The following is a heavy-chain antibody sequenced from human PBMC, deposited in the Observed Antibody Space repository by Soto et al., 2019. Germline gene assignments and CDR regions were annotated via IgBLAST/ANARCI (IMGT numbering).Heavy chain of an antibody. CDR2: ITDSSDTV. Sequence: PGGSLRLSCVASGFSFSNYHMNWVRQAPGKGLEWISYITDSSDTVHYAESVRGRFTISRDNAESSLFLQMNSLRDEDTAVYFCARDFGHGYYLDYWGRGTLVTVSS. J-gene: IGHJ4*02. CDR1: GFSFSNYH. D-gene: IGHD3-3*01. V-gene: IGHV3-48*02. CDR3: ARDFGHGYYLDY.